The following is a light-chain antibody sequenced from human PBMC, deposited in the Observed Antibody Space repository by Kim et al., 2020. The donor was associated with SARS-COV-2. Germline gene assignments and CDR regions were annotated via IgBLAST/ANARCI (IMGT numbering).Light chain of an antibody. CDR3: QAWDSSTVV. CDR1: KLGDKY. CDR2: QDS. Sequence: SPGQTASITCSGDKLGDKYACWYQQKPAQSPVLVIYQDSKRPSGIPERFSGSNSGNTATLTISGTQAMDEADYYCQAWDSSTVVFGGGTQLTVL. J-gene: IGLJ2*01. V-gene: IGLV3-1*01.